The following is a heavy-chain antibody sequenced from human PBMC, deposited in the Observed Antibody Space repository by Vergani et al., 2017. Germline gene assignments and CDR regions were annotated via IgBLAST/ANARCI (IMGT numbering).Heavy chain of an antibody. CDR2: ISGFGGKT. Sequence: EVQLLESGGGLVQPGGSLRLSCAGSGLGLAGYAFTWVRQAPGKGLEWVSTISGFGGKTYYADSVKGRFTISRDNSRNTVYVQMNSLRVEDTAVYYCATKVRYYAFDIWGQGRVVTVSS. CDR1: GLGLAGYA. V-gene: IGHV3-23*01. CDR3: ATKVRYYAFDI. D-gene: IGHD3-10*01. J-gene: IGHJ3*02.